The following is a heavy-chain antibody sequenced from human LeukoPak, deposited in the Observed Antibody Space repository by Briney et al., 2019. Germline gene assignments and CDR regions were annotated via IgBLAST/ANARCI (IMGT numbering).Heavy chain of an antibody. CDR3: ARDRQGYDILTGYAY. J-gene: IGHJ4*02. D-gene: IGHD3-9*01. V-gene: IGHV3-33*08. CDR1: GFTFSSYG. Sequence: GGSLRLSCAASGFTFSSYGMHWVRQAPGKGLEWVAVIWYGGSEKYYADSVKGRFTISRDNSKNTLYLQMNSLRAEDTAVYYCARDRQGYDILTGYAYWGQGTLVTVSS. CDR2: IWYGGSEK.